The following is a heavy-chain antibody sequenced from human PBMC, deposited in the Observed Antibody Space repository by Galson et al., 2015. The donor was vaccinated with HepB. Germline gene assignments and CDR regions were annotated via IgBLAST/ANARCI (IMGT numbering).Heavy chain of an antibody. V-gene: IGHV2-5*02. J-gene: IGHJ5*02. Sequence: PALVKPTQTLTLTCTFSGFSLSTSGVGVGWIRQPPGKALEWLALIYWDGDKRYSPSLKSRLTITKDTSKNQVVLTMTNMDPVDTATYYCAHKTAAAGTGRWFDPWGQGTLVTVSS. D-gene: IGHD6-13*01. CDR3: AHKTAAAGTGRWFDP. CDR2: IYWDGDK. CDR1: GFSLSTSGVG.